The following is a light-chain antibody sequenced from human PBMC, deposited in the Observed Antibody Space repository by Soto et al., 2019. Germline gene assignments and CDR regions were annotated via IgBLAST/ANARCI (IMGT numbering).Light chain of an antibody. V-gene: IGLV2-14*01. CDR2: EVT. CDR3: SSYTTTSTYV. Sequence: QSALTQPASVPGSPGQSVTISCTGTSSDVGGYDYVSWYQQHPGKAPKFMIYEVTNRPSGVSHRFSGSKSGNTASLTISGLQAEDEADYYCSSYTTTSTYVFGTGTKVTV. CDR1: SSDVGGYDY. J-gene: IGLJ1*01.